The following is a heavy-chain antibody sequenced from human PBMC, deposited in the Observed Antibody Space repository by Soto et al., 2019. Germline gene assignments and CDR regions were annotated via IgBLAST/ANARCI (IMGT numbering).Heavy chain of an antibody. D-gene: IGHD3-3*01. V-gene: IGHV1-69*06. J-gene: IGHJ5*02. CDR3: ARDQQVDLEWSGGFDP. CDR1: GGTLRNNA. CDR2: ISPIFTTA. Sequence: QVQLVQSGAEVKKPGSSVKVSCKAFGGTLRNNAISWVRQAPGQGLEWMGGISPIFTTANYAQSFQGRLTITADKSTSTAYMELTGLTSDDTAVYFCARDQQVDLEWSGGFDPWGQGTLVTVSS.